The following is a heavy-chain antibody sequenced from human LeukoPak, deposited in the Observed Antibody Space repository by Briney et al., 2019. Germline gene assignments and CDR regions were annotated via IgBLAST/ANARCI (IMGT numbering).Heavy chain of an antibody. V-gene: IGHV3-7*01. D-gene: IGHD6-13*01. CDR2: IKQDGSEK. J-gene: IGHJ6*03. CDR1: GFTFTSYW. CDR3: ARGQLYYYYYYYMDV. Sequence: PGGSLRLSRAASGFTFTSYWMSWVRQAPGKGLEWVANIKQDGSEKYYVDSVKGRFTISRDNAKNSLYLQMNSLRAEDTAVYYCARGQLYYYYYYYMDVWGKGTTVTVSS.